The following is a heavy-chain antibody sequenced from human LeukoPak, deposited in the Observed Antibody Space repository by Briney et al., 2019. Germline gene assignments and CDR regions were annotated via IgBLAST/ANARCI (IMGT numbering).Heavy chain of an antibody. CDR1: GYTLTGYY. J-gene: IGHJ2*01. CDR2: INSNSGGT. Sequence: ASVTVSCKASGYTLTGYYMHWVRQAPGQGLEWMGWINSNSGGTNYAQKFQGRVTMTRDTSINTAYMELSRLRSDDTDVYYCAINPDSSGGGSDWYFDLWGRGTLVTVSS. V-gene: IGHV1-2*02. D-gene: IGHD3-22*01. CDR3: AINPDSSGGGSDWYFDL.